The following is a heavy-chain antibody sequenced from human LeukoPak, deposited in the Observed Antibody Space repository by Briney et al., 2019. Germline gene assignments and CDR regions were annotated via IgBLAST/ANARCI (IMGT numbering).Heavy chain of an antibody. Sequence: GGSPRLSCAASGFTFSSYAMSWVRQAPGKGLEWVSTISGSGTSTYYADSVKGRFTISRDNSKNTLYLQMNSLRAEDTAVYYCAKVGVAGSSSWYDYWGQGTLVTVSS. D-gene: IGHD6-13*01. CDR2: ISGSGTST. V-gene: IGHV3-23*01. J-gene: IGHJ4*02. CDR1: GFTFSSYA. CDR3: AKVGVAGSSSWYDY.